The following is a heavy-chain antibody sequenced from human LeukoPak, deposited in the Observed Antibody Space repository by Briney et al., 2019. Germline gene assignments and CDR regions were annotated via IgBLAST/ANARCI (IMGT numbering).Heavy chain of an antibody. D-gene: IGHD3-3*01. CDR1: GYTFTSYD. V-gene: IGHV1-8*01. CDR2: MNPNSGNT. Sequence: ASVKVSCKASGYTFTSYDINWVRQATGQGLEWMGWMNPNSGNTGYAQKFQGRVTMTRNTSISTAYMELSSLRSEDTAVYYCARGTYYDFWSGYHTNNQFDYWGQGTLVTVSS. J-gene: IGHJ4*02. CDR3: ARGTYYDFWSGYHTNNQFDY.